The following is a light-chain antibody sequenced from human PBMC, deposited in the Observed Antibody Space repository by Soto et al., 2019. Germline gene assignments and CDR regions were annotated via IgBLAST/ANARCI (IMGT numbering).Light chain of an antibody. V-gene: IGLV2-8*01. J-gene: IGLJ3*02. CDR1: SSDVGLYNY. Sequence: QSALTQPPSASGSPGQSVTISCTGTSSDVGLYNYVSWYQQYPGKAPKLIIYEVNKRPSGVPDRFSGSKSGNTASLTVSGLQAEDEGDYYCSSYAGSNNLMVFGGGTKLTVL. CDR2: EVN. CDR3: SSYAGSNNLMV.